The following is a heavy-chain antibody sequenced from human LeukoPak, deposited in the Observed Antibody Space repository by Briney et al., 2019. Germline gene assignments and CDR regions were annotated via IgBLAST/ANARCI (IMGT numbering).Heavy chain of an antibody. CDR1: GFTFSSYG. Sequence: GGSLRLSCAASGFTFSSYGMHWVRQAPGKGLEWVAFIRFDGSDKYYGDSVRGRFTISRDNSKNTVYLQMNSLRAEDTAVYYCAKAYGYSTSWSLDYWGQGTLVTVSS. D-gene: IGHD6-13*01. J-gene: IGHJ4*02. CDR3: AKAYGYSTSWSLDY. V-gene: IGHV3-30*02. CDR2: IRFDGSDK.